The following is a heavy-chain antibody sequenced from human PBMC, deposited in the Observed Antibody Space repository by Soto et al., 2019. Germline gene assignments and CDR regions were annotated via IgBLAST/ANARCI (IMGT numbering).Heavy chain of an antibody. V-gene: IGHV3-23*01. CDR1: EFIFSNHA. Sequence: PGGSLRLSCAASEFIFSNHAMSWVRQLPGKGLEWVSGISAGGNLIYYADSVRGRFTMSRDNAKNMLYLKMNSLRAQDTAVYFCPKRRGIGAAAKNFDFWGQGARVTVSS. CDR3: PKRRGIGAAAKNFDF. J-gene: IGHJ4*02. CDR2: ISAGGNLI. D-gene: IGHD6-13*01.